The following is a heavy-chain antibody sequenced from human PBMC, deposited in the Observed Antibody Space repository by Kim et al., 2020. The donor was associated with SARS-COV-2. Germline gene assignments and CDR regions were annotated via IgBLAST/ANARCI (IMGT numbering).Heavy chain of an antibody. Sequence: SETLSLTCAVYGGSFSGYYWSWIRQPPGKGLEWIGEINHSGSTNYNPSLKSRVTISVDTSKNQFSLKLSSVTAADTAVYYCASLRARRPDYWGQGTLVTVSS. CDR3: ASLRARRPDY. D-gene: IGHD6-6*01. J-gene: IGHJ4*02. V-gene: IGHV4-34*01. CDR1: GGSFSGYY. CDR2: INHSGST.